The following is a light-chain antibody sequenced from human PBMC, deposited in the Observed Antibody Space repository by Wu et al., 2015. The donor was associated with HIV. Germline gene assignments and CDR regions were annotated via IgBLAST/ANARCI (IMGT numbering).Light chain of an antibody. CDR3: QQYGNSPWT. J-gene: IGKJ1*01. V-gene: IGKV3-15*01. CDR1: QSVRNY. Sequence: EIVMTQSPATLSVSPGERATLSCRASQSVRNYLAWYQQKPGQAPRLLIYSASTRATGIPARFSGSGSGTEFTLTIGSLQSEDFALYFCQQYGNSPWTFGLGTKVEIK. CDR2: SAS.